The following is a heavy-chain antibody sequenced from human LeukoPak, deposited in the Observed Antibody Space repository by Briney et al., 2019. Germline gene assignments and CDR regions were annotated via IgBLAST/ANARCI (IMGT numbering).Heavy chain of an antibody. CDR1: GYTFTGYY. D-gene: IGHD1-26*01. CDR3: ARDPVREEWELLGY. V-gene: IGHV1-2*06. J-gene: IGHJ4*02. Sequence: ASVKVSCKASGYTFTGYYMHWVRQAPGQGLEWMGRINPNSGGTNYAQKFQGRVTMTRDTSISTAYMELSSLRSEDTAVYYCARDPVREEWELLGYWGQGTLVTVSS. CDR2: INPNSGGT.